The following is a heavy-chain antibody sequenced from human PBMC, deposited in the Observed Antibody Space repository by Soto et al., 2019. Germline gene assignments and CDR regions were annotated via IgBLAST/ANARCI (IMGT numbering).Heavy chain of an antibody. J-gene: IGHJ6*02. CDR3: ASPRIAAAGRRIHGYYGMDV. Sequence: QVQLVQSGAEVKKPGSSVKVSCKAAGGTFSSYAISWVRQAPGQGLEWMGGIIPIFGTANYAQKFQGRVTITADESTSTAYMELSSLRSEDTAVYYCASPRIAAAGRRIHGYYGMDVWGQGTTVTVS. D-gene: IGHD6-13*01. V-gene: IGHV1-69*01. CDR1: GGTFSSYA. CDR2: IIPIFGTA.